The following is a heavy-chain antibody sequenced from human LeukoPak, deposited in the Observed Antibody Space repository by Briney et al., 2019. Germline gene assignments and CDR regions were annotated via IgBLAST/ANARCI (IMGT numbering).Heavy chain of an antibody. Sequence: PSETLSLTCNVSGGSISSSTYYWGWIRQPPGKGLEWIGSIYNSGSTYYNPSLKSRVTIAVDTSKTQFSLKLSSVTAADTDVYYCARHSWGLPPAEYFQHWGQGTLVTVSS. CDR2: IYNSGST. V-gene: IGHV4-39*01. D-gene: IGHD3-16*01. CDR3: ARHSWGLPPAEYFQH. J-gene: IGHJ1*01. CDR1: GGSISSSTYY.